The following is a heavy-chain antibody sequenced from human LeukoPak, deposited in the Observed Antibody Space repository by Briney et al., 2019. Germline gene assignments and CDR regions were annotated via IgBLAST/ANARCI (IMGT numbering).Heavy chain of an antibody. CDR1: GFTFSSYS. CDR3: TTRSPARYCSDGACYSSADY. D-gene: IGHD2-15*01. V-gene: IGHV3-15*07. J-gene: IGHJ4*02. Sequence: GGSLRLSCAASGFTFSSYSMNWVRQAPGKGLEWVGHIRSKADGGTPDYIAPVKGRFTISRDDSKDTLYLQMNSLNTEDTAMYYCTTRSPARYCSDGACYSSADYWGQGTLVTVSS. CDR2: IRSKADGGTP.